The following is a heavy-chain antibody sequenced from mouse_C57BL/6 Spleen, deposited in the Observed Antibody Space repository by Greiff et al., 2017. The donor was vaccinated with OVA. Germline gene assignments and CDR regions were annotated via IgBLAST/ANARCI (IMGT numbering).Heavy chain of an antibody. V-gene: IGHV1-78*01. D-gene: IGHD2-3*01. J-gene: IGHJ4*01. CDR2: IYPRDGST. CDR1: GYTFTDHT. Sequence: VKLLESDAELVKPGASVKISCKVSGYTFTDHTIHWMKQRPEQGLEWIGYIYPRDGSTKYNEKFKGKATLTADKSSSTAYMQLNSLTSEDSAVYVCAREDGYYIYAMDYWGQGTSVTVSS. CDR3: AREDGYYIYAMDY.